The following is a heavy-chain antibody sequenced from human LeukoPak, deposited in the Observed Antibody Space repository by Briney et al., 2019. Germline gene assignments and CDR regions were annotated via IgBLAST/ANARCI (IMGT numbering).Heavy chain of an antibody. Sequence: PSETLSLTCTVSGYSISSGYYWGWIRQPPGKGLEWIGTIYHTGITYYNPSLKSRVTISVDTSKNQFSLKLSSVTAADTAVYYCARERAYPTLAYSSGGGGFDYWGQGTLVTVSS. D-gene: IGHD6-19*01. J-gene: IGHJ4*02. CDR3: ARERAYPTLAYSSGGGGFDY. CDR2: IYHTGIT. CDR1: GYSISSGYY. V-gene: IGHV4-38-2*02.